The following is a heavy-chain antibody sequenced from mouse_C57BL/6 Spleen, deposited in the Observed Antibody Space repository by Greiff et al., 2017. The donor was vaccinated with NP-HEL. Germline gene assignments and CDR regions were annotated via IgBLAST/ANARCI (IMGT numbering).Heavy chain of an antibody. CDR3: ARHGSRAY. J-gene: IGHJ3*01. CDR2: IYPSDSET. D-gene: IGHD1-1*01. CDR1: GYTFTSYW. Sequence: VQLQQPGAELVRPGSSVKLSCKASGYTFTSYWMDWVKQRPGQGLEWIGNIYPSDSETHYNQKFKDKATLTVDKSSSTDYMQISSLTSEDSAVYYCARHGSRAYWGQGTLVTVSA. V-gene: IGHV1-61*01.